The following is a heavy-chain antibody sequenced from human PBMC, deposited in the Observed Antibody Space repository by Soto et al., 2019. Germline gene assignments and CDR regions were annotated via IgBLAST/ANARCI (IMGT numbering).Heavy chain of an antibody. CDR2: IYPGDSDT. V-gene: IGHV5-51*01. CDR1: GYSFTSYW. Sequence: GESLKISCKGSGYSFTSYWIGCVRQMPGKGLEWMGIIYPGDSDTRYSPSFQGQVTISADKSISTAYLQWSSLKASDTAMYYCASPFGSQAEYFQHWGQGTLVTVSS. CDR3: ASPFGSQAEYFQH. J-gene: IGHJ1*01. D-gene: IGHD3-10*01.